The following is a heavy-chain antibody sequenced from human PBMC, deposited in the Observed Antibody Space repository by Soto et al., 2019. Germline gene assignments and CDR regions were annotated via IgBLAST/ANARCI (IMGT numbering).Heavy chain of an antibody. Sequence: SATLSLTCSVYGGSFSGYYWSWIRQPPGKGLEWIGEINHSGSTNYNPSLKSRVTISVDTSKNQFSLKLSSVTAADTAVYYCARSPGPYCSSTSGYSPSGSERITATRRRYDFDDWGQGTLVTVPP. D-gene: IGHD2-2*02. CDR1: GGSFSGYY. CDR2: INHSGST. V-gene: IGHV4-34*01. CDR3: ARSPGPYCSSTSGYSPSGSERITATRRRYDFDD. J-gene: IGHJ4*02.